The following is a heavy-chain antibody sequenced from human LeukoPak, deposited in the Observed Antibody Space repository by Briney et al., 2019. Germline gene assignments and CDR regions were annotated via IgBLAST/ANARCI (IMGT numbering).Heavy chain of an antibody. CDR3: ARDLGKYQLLSYYYYYYYMDV. D-gene: IGHD2-2*01. CDR2: INPNSGGT. CDR1: GYTFTGYY. Sequence: ASVKVSCKASGYTFTGYYMHWVRQAPGQGLEWMGWINPNSGGTNYQGRVTMTRDTSISTAYIELSRLRSDDTAVYYCARDLGKYQLLSYYYYYYYMDVWGKGTTVTVSS. J-gene: IGHJ6*03. V-gene: IGHV1-2*02.